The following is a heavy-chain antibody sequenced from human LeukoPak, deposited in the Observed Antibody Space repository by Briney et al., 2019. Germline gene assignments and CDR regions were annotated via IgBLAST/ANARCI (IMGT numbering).Heavy chain of an antibody. CDR1: GFTFGSYA. CDR3: AKESYSSSWSADY. CDR2: VSRGGST. J-gene: IGHJ4*02. V-gene: IGHV3-23*01. Sequence: GGSLRLSCVASGFTFGSYAMSWVRQAPGKGLQWVSDVSRGGSTYYADSVKGRFTISRDNSKNTLYLQMNSLRAEDTAIYYCAKESYSSSWSADYWGQGTLVTVSS. D-gene: IGHD6-13*01.